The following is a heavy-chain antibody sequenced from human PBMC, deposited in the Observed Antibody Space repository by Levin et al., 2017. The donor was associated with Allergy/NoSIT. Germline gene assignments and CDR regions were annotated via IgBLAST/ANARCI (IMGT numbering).Heavy chain of an antibody. D-gene: IGHD6-19*01. CDR2: IYPGDSDT. Sequence: GGSLRLSCKGSGYSFTSYWIGWVRQMPGKGLEWMGIIYPGDSDTRYSPSFQGQVTISADKSISTAYLQWSSLKASDTAMYYCARNSSGWYRGAFDIWGQGTMVTVSS. CDR3: ARNSSGWYRGAFDI. CDR1: GYSFTSYW. J-gene: IGHJ3*02. V-gene: IGHV5-51*01.